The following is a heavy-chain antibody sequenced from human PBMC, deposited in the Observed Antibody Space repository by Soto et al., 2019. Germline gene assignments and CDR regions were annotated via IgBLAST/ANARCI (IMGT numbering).Heavy chain of an antibody. CDR2: ISGSGGST. CDR1: GFTFSSYA. D-gene: IGHD3-22*01. CDR3: AKDREYYDSSGMFDY. V-gene: IGHV3-23*01. Sequence: EVQLLESGGGLVQPGGSLRLSCAASGFTFSSYAMSWVRQAPGKGLEWVSAISGSGGSTYYADSVKGRFTIPRDNYKNTLYLQMNSLRAEDTAVYYCAKDREYYDSSGMFDYWGQGTLVTVSS. J-gene: IGHJ4*02.